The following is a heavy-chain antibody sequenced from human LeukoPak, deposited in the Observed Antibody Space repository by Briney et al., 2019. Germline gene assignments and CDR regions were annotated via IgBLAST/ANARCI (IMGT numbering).Heavy chain of an antibody. CDR2: ISTSGGST. Sequence: GGSLRLSCAASGFTFSSYAMTWVRQAPGKGLEWVSAISTSGGSTYYSDSVKGRFTISRANSKNTLYLQMNSLRAEDTAVYYCAKEYGSGSYYYDYWGQETLVTVSS. CDR3: AKEYGSGSYYYDY. D-gene: IGHD3-10*01. CDR1: GFTFSSYA. V-gene: IGHV3-23*01. J-gene: IGHJ4*02.